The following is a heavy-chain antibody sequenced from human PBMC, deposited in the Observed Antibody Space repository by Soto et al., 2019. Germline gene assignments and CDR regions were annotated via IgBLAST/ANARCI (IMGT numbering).Heavy chain of an antibody. D-gene: IGHD1-20*01. Sequence: EVQLVESGGGLVKPGGSLRLSCAASGFTFSNAWMSWVRQAPGKGLEWVGRIKSKTDGGTTDYAAPVKGRFTISRDDSKNTLYLQMNSLKTEDTAVYYCTTDPCRITGTPQWGQGTLVTVSS. CDR2: IKSKTDGGTT. CDR3: TTDPCRITGTPQ. CDR1: GFTFSNAW. V-gene: IGHV3-15*01. J-gene: IGHJ4*02.